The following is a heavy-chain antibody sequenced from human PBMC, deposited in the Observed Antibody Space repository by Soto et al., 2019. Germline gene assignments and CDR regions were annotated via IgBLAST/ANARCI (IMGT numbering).Heavy chain of an antibody. CDR3: ARDLPGYYDSSGYINWFDP. Sequence: SETLSLTCTVSGGSISSYYWSWIRQPPGKGLEWIGYIYYSGSTNYNPSLKSRVTISVGTSKNQFSLKLSSVTAADTAVYYCARDLPGYYDSSGYINWFDPWGQGTLVTVSS. CDR2: IYYSGST. V-gene: IGHV4-59*12. CDR1: GGSISSYY. D-gene: IGHD3-22*01. J-gene: IGHJ5*02.